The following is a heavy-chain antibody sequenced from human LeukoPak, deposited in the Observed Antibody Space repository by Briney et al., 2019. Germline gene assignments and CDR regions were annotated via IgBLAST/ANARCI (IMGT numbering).Heavy chain of an antibody. J-gene: IGHJ5*02. D-gene: IGHD3-10*01. V-gene: IGHV4-39*07. CDR3: ARGKMVRGVTHHYRPYNWFDP. CDR1: GGSISSSSYY. Sequence: SETLSLTCTVSGGSISSSSYYWGWIRQPPGKGLEWIGSIYHSGSTYYNPSLKSRVTISVDTSKNQFSLKLSSVTAADTAVYYCARGKMVRGVTHHYRPYNWFDPWGQGTLVTVSS. CDR2: IYHSGST.